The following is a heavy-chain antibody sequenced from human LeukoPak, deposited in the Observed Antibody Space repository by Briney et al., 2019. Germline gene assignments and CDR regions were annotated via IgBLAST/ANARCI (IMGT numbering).Heavy chain of an antibody. CDR3: ARSLFFDH. CDR1: GFSVSSNY. D-gene: IGHD2-21*01. V-gene: IGHV3-53*01. Sequence: GGSLRLSCAASGFSVSSNYVNWVRQTPGKGLEWVSIIHSSGSTFYADSVKGRFTVSRDDSKNTVYFQMNSLRAEDTAVYYCARSLFFDHWGQGTLVTVSS. J-gene: IGHJ4*02. CDR2: IHSSGST.